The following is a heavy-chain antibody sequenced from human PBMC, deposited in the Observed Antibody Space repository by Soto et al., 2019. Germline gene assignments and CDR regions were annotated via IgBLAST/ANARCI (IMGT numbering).Heavy chain of an antibody. Sequence: EVQLLESGGGLVQPGGSLRLSCAASGFTFSSYAMSWVRQAPGQGLEWVSAISGSGGSTYYADSVKGRFTISRDNSKNTLYLQMNSLRAEDTAVYYCAKDGAYCGGDCYSIKFDYWGHGTLVTVSS. CDR2: ISGSGGST. CDR3: AKDGAYCGGDCYSIKFDY. J-gene: IGHJ4*01. D-gene: IGHD2-21*02. CDR1: GFTFSSYA. V-gene: IGHV3-23*01.